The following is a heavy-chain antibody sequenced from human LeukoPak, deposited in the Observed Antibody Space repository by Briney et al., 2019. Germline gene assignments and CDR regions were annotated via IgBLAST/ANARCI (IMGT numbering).Heavy chain of an antibody. CDR2: INHSGST. J-gene: IGHJ4*02. Sequence: SETLSLTCAVYGGSFSGYYWSWIRQPPGKGLEWIGEINHSGSTNYNPSLKSRVTISVDTSKNQFSLKLSSVTAADTAVYYCARHGHHGDHDYWGQGTLVTVSS. V-gene: IGHV4-34*01. CDR1: GGSFSGYY. D-gene: IGHD2-21*02. CDR3: ARHGHHGDHDY.